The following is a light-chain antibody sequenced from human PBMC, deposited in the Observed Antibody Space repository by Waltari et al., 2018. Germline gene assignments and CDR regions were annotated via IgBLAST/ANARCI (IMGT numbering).Light chain of an antibody. Sequence: QSALTQPRSVSGSPGQSVTLPCTGTRSDVGGYNYVSWYQQHPGKAPKRMIYDVSKRPSGVPDRFSGSKSGNTASLTISGLQAEDEADYYCCSYAGSYVFGTGTKVTVL. CDR2: DVS. CDR1: RSDVGGYNY. J-gene: IGLJ1*01. CDR3: CSYAGSYV. V-gene: IGLV2-11*01.